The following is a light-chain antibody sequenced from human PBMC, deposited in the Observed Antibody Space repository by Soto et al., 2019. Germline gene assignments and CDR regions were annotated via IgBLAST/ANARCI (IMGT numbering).Light chain of an antibody. V-gene: IGLV3-25*03. CDR1: ALPKQY. CDR2: KDT. Sequence: SYELTQPPSVSVSPGQTARITCSGDALPKQYAYWYQQKPDQAPVLVIYKDTERPSGIPERFSGSSSGTTVTLTISGVQAEDEADYYCQSPDSSATSYVFGTGTKLTVL. CDR3: QSPDSSATSYV. J-gene: IGLJ1*01.